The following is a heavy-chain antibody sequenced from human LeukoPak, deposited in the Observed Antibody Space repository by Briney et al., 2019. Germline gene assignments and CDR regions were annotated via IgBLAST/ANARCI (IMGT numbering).Heavy chain of an antibody. CDR2: IYYSGST. D-gene: IGHD2-2*01. CDR1: GGSISSSSYY. Sequence: NPSETLSLTCTVSGGSISSSSYYWGWIRQPPGKGLEWIGSIYYSGSTYYNPSLKSRVTISVDTSKNQFSLKLSSVTAADTAVYYCARGPFCSSTSYYSDCYYMDVWGKGTTVTVSS. V-gene: IGHV4-39*07. J-gene: IGHJ6*03. CDR3: ARGPFCSSTSYYSDCYYMDV.